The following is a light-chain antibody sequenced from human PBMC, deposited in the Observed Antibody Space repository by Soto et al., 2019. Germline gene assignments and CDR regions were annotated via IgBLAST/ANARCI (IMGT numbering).Light chain of an antibody. V-gene: IGKV1-5*03. J-gene: IGKJ1*01. CDR3: QKYSTYSRA. CDR1: QNINDL. Sequence: DIQMTQSPSTLSASVGDRVTITCRASQNINDLLAWYQQKPGKAPNLLIYKASSLESGVPSRFSGSGYGTEFTLTISSLQPDDFATFYCQKYSTYSRAFGQGTKVDIK. CDR2: KAS.